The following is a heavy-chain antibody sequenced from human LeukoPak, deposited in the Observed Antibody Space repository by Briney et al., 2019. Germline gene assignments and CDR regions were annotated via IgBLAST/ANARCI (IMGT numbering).Heavy chain of an antibody. CDR1: GYTFTSYA. V-gene: IGHV1-3*01. D-gene: IGHD3-22*01. CDR3: ARDRDDSSGYAWGFDY. J-gene: IGHJ4*02. Sequence: ASVKVSCTASGYTFTSYAMHWVRQAPGQGLEWMGWINAGNGNTNYSQTVQGRVTITRDTSASTAYMELSSLRAEDTAVYYCARDRDDSSGYAWGFDYWGQGTLVTVSS. CDR2: INAGNGNT.